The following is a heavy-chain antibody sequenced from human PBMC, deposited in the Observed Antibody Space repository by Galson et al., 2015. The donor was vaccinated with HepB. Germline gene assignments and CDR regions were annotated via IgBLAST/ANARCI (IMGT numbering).Heavy chain of an antibody. V-gene: IGHV6-1*01. CDR1: GDSVSSNSAA. J-gene: IGHJ6*02. D-gene: IGHD3-10*01. CDR2: TYYRSKWYN. CDR3: AGALIFYYGSGSYKDYYGMDV. Sequence: CAISGDSVSSNSAAWNWIRQSPSRGLEWLGRTYYRSKWYNDYAVSVKSRITINPDTSKNQFSLQLNSVTPEDTAVYYCAGALIFYYGSGSYKDYYGMDVWGQGTTVTVSS.